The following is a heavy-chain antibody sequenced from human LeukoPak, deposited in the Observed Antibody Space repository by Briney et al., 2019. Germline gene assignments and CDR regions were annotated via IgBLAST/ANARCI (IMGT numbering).Heavy chain of an antibody. CDR1: GFTFSSYA. Sequence: GGSLRLSCAASGFTFSSYAMSWVRQAPGKGLGWVSAISGSGGSTYYAGSVKGRFTISRDNSKNTLYLQMNSLRAEDTAVYYCAKDREGSSGWYPYFDYWGQGTLVTVSS. J-gene: IGHJ4*02. CDR3: AKDREGSSGWYPYFDY. V-gene: IGHV3-23*01. D-gene: IGHD6-19*01. CDR2: ISGSGGST.